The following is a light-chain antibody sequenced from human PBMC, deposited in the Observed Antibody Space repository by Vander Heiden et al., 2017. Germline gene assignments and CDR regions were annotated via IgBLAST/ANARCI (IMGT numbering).Light chain of an antibody. V-gene: IGKV1-5*03. Sequence: DLQLTQPPSTLPAYVGDRVTITCRASQRISSWLAWYQQKPGNAPKLLIYDASNLEPGVPSRFSGSGSGTEFTLTISSLQPDDCATYYCQQYNSYSWTFGQGTKVEIK. J-gene: IGKJ1*01. CDR2: DAS. CDR1: QRISSW. CDR3: QQYNSYSWT.